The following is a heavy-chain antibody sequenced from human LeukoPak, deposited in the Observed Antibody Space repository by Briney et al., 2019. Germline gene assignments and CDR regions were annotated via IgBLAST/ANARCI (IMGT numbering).Heavy chain of an antibody. CDR3: ARDGPYCSSTSCRIRYYYYYMDV. D-gene: IGHD2-2*01. V-gene: IGHV1-2*02. CDR2: INPNSGGT. Sequence: ASVKVSCKASGYTFTSYYMHWVRQAPGQGLEWMGWINPNSGGTNYAQKFQGRVTMTRDTSISTAYMELSRLRSDDTAVYYCARDGPYCSSTSCRIRYYYYYMDVWGKGTTVTVSS. CDR1: GYTFTSYY. J-gene: IGHJ6*03.